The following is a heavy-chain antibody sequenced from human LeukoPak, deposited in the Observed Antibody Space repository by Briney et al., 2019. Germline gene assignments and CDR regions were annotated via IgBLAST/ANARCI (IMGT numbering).Heavy chain of an antibody. CDR2: ISGSGGST. CDR1: GFTFSSYG. J-gene: IGHJ4*02. CDR3: AKSGLSRFDY. Sequence: GGSLRLSCAASGFTFSSYGMSWVRQAPGKGLEWVSAISGSGGSTYYADSVKGRFTISRDNSKNTLSLQMNSLRAEDTAVYYCAKSGLSRFDYWGQGTLVTVSS. D-gene: IGHD4/OR15-4a*01. V-gene: IGHV3-23*01.